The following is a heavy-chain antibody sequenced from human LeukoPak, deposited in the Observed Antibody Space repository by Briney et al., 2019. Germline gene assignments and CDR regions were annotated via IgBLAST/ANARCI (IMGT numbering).Heavy chain of an antibody. D-gene: IGHD2-21*02. CDR3: ARGSCGGDCYYYYYGMDV. CDR1: GFTVSSNY. J-gene: IGHJ6*02. V-gene: IGHV3-66*01. Sequence: GGSLRLSCAASGFTVSSNYMSWVRQAPGKGLEWVSLIYGGGSTYYADSVKGRFTISRDNSKNTLYLQMNSLRAEDSAVYYCARGSCGGDCYYYYYGMDVWALGTTVTVSS. CDR2: IYGGGST.